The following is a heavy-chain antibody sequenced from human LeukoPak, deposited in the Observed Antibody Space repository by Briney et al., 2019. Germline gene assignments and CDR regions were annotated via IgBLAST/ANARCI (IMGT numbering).Heavy chain of an antibody. D-gene: IGHD4-17*01. CDR2: IIPIFGTA. J-gene: IGHJ6*03. CDR1: GGTFSSYA. CDR3: AREPAVTIEPNYYYYYYMDV. V-gene: IGHV1-69*01. Sequence: GSSVKASCKASGGTFSSYAISWVRQAPGQGLEWMGGIIPIFGTANYAQKFQGRVTITADESTSTAYMELSSLRSEDTAVYYCAREPAVTIEPNYYYYYYMDVWGKGTTVTVSS.